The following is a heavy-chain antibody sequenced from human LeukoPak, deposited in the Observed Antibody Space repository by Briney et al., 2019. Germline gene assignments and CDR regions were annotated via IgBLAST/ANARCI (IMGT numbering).Heavy chain of an antibody. J-gene: IGHJ3*02. CDR3: ARAYDYGDYAKRLNAFDI. D-gene: IGHD4-17*01. CDR2: IYTSGST. CDR1: GGSISSYY. Sequence: PSETLSLTCTVSGGSISSYYWSWIRQPAGKGLEWIGRIYTSGSTNYNPSLKSRVTMSVDTSKNQSSLKLSSVTAADTAVYYCARAYDYGDYAKRLNAFDIWGQGTMVTVSS. V-gene: IGHV4-4*07.